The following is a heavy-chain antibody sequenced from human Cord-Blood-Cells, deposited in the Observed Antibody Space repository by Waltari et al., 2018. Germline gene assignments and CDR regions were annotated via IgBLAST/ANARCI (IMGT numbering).Heavy chain of an antibody. Sequence: EVQLLESGGGLVQPGGSLRLSCAASGFTFSSYAMSWVRQAPGKGLEWVSAISGSGGSKYYADSGKGRFTISRDKSKNTLYLQMNSRRAEDTAVYYCAKDLYGSGSYYNFDYWGQGTLVTVSS. V-gene: IGHV3-23*01. CDR3: AKDLYGSGSYYNFDY. J-gene: IGHJ4*02. CDR1: GFTFSSYA. D-gene: IGHD3-10*01. CDR2: ISGSGGSK.